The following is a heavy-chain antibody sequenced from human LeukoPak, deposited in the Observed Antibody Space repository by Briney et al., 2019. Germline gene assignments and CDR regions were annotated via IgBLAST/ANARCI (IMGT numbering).Heavy chain of an antibody. V-gene: IGHV3-21*01. CDR3: AKLGGTARFDP. Sequence: GGSLRLSCAASGFTFSSYSMNWVRQAPGKGLEWVSSISSSSSYIYYADSVKGRFTISRDNAKNSLYLQMTNLRAEDTAIYYCAKLGGTARFDPWGQGTLVTVSS. CDR1: GFTFSSYS. J-gene: IGHJ5*02. CDR2: ISSSSSYI. D-gene: IGHD1-7*01.